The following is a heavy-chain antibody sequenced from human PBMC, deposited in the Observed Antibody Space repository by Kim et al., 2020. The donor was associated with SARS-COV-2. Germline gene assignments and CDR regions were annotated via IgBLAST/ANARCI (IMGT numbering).Heavy chain of an antibody. CDR3: AKDYCSSASCYGSYYYFYAIDG. V-gene: IGHV3-30*18. CDR1: RFRFTDYG. Sequence: GGSLRLSCAASRFRFTDYGMHWVRQAPGKGLEWVAFISYDGNNKYYAASVKGRFTISRDNLRHTVYLEMNSLSDDDTSIYYCAKDYCSSASCYGSYYYFYAIDGWGQGTTVTVSS. CDR2: ISYDGNNK. D-gene: IGHD2-2*01. J-gene: IGHJ6*02.